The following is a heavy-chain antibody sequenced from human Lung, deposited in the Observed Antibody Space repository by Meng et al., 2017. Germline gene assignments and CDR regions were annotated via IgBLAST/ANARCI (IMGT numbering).Heavy chain of an antibody. V-gene: IGHV3-11*04. D-gene: IGHD5-12*01. J-gene: IGHJ4*02. Sequence: GESLKFSCAASGVTFSEYYMSWIRQAPGKGLECVSYITNTGTTAYYADSVKGRSTISRDNAKNSLYLQMNSLRAEDTTQYYCAREYHSGHEHWGQGTLVTVSS. CDR3: AREYHSGHEH. CDR1: GVTFSEYY. CDR2: ITNTGTTA.